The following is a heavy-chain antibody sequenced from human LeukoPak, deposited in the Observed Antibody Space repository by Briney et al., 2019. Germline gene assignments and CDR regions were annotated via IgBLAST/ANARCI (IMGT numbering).Heavy chain of an antibody. J-gene: IGHJ5*02. D-gene: IGHD6-19*01. CDR1: GGSISSGDYY. CDR2: IYYSGST. CDR3: ARGMEQQWLVHDVRFDP. Sequence: SETLSLTCTVSGGSISSGDYYWSWIRQPPGKGLEWIVYIYYSGSTYYNPSLKSRVTISVDTSKNQFSLKLSSVTAADTAVYYCARGMEQQWLVHDVRFDPWGQGTLVTVSS. V-gene: IGHV4-30-4*01.